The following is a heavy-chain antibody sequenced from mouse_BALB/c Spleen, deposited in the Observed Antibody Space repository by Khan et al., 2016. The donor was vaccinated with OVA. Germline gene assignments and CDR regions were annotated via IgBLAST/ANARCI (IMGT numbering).Heavy chain of an antibody. CDR2: IDPANGNT. V-gene: IGHV14-3*02. CDR1: GFNFKDTY. J-gene: IGHJ3*01. CDR3: ARDYWVVFAY. D-gene: IGHD1-1*01. Sequence: EVQLQQSGAELVKPGASVKLSCTASGFNFKDTYMHWVKQRPEQGLEWIGRIDPANGNTQYDPTFPGKASITADTSYNTSYLQLSSLTSEDTAVYYGARDYWVVFAYWGQGTLVTVSA.